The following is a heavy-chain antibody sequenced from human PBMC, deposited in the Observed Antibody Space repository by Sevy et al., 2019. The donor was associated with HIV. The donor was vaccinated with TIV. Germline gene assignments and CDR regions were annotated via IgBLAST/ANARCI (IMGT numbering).Heavy chain of an antibody. D-gene: IGHD3-3*01. V-gene: IGHV1-24*01. CDR3: ATSVGRITIFGVVIMGFDAFDI. J-gene: IGHJ3*02. CDR1: GYTLTELS. CDR2: FVPEDGET. Sequence: ASVKVSCKVSGYTLTELSMHWVRHAPGKGLEWMGGFVPEDGETIYAQKFQGTVTMTEDTSTDTAYMELSSLRSEDTAVYYCATSVGRITIFGVVIMGFDAFDIWGQGTMVTVSS.